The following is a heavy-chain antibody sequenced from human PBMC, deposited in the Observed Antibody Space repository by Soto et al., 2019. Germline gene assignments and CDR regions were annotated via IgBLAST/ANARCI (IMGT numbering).Heavy chain of an antibody. CDR1: GYTFTSCY. CDR2: INPGNGNT. J-gene: IGHJ3*01. CDR3: ARPGIMITSGSNDAFHV. Sequence: ASVKVSCKASGYTFTSCYMHWVRQAPGQGLEWMGKINPGNGNTSYLQKFQGRVTIARDTSANTVDMELSSLSSEDTAMYYCARPGIMITSGSNDAFHVWGQGTMVTVS. D-gene: IGHD3-16*01. V-gene: IGHV1-46*01.